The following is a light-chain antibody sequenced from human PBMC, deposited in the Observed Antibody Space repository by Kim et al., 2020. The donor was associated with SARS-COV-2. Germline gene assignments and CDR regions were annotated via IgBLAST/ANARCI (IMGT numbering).Light chain of an antibody. CDR3: QAWDSNTVV. Sequence: SVSPGQTASIICSGDKLGDKYASWYQQKPGQSPVVVIYQGKNRPSGIPERFSGSSSGNTATLTISETQAMDEADYYCQAWDSNTVVFCGGTRLTV. V-gene: IGLV3-1*01. J-gene: IGLJ2*01. CDR2: QGK. CDR1: KLGDKY.